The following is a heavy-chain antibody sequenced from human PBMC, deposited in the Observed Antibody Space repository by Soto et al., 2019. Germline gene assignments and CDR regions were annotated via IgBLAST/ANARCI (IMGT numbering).Heavy chain of an antibody. CDR3: ARLGADYGDYVLGIDY. Sequence: QVQLVQSGAEVKKPGASVKVSCKASGYTFTSYDINWVRQATGQGLEWMGWMNPNSGNTGYAQKFQGRVTMTRNTSISTAYMELSSLRSEDTAVYYCARLGADYGDYVLGIDYWGQGTLVTVSS. J-gene: IGHJ4*02. CDR2: MNPNSGNT. V-gene: IGHV1-8*01. D-gene: IGHD4-17*01. CDR1: GYTFTSYD.